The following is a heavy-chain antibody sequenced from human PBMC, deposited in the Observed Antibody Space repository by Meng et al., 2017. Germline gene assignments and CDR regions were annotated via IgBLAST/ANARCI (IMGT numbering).Heavy chain of an antibody. Sequence: ASVKVSCKAYGYTFTSYGISWVRQAPGQGLEWMGWISAYTGNTNYAQKLQGRVTMTTDTSTSTAYMELRSLRSDDTAVYYCARRSQGLGYSSSWMYYYYYGMDVWGQGTTVTVSS. V-gene: IGHV1-18*01. D-gene: IGHD6-13*01. CDR3: ARRSQGLGYSSSWMYYYYYGMDV. CDR2: ISAYTGNT. CDR1: GYTFTSYG. J-gene: IGHJ6*02.